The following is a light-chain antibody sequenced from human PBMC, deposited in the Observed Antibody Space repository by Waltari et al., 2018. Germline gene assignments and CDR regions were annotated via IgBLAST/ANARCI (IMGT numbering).Light chain of an antibody. J-gene: IGLJ3*02. CDR1: SSNIGSNY. CDR3: AAWDDSLSGRV. V-gene: IGLV1-47*01. CDR2: RNN. Sequence: QSVLTQPPSASGTPGQRVTISCSGSSSNIGSNYVYWYQQLPGTAPKLLIYRNNQRPAGVRDRFSGSKSGTSASLAISGVRSEDEADYYCAAWDDSLSGRVFGGGTKLTVL.